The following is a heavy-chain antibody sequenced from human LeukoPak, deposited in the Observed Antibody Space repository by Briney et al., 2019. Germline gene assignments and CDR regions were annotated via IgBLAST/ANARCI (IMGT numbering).Heavy chain of an antibody. CDR2: INHSGST. J-gene: IGHJ4*02. CDR1: GGSFSGYY. D-gene: IGHD6-13*01. CDR3: ARRGRIAAAGYFDY. Sequence: SETLSLTCAVYGGSFSGYYWSWIRQPPGKGLEWIGEINHSGSTNYNPSLKSRVTISVDTSKNQFSLKLSSVTAADTAVHYCARRGRIAAAGYFDYLGQGTLVTVSS. V-gene: IGHV4-34*01.